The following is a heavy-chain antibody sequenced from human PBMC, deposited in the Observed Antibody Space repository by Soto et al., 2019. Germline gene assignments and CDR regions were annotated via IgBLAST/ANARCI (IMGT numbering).Heavy chain of an antibody. Sequence: QITLKESGPTLVKPTQTLTLTCTFSGFSLSTSGVGVGWIRQPPGKALEWLALIYWDDDKRYSPSLKSRLTITMETSKNQVVLTMTNMHPVDTATYYCAHRRGGSYVWGDYFDYWGQGTLVTVSS. CDR3: AHRRGGSYVWGDYFDY. J-gene: IGHJ4*02. D-gene: IGHD3-16*01. CDR2: IYWDDDK. CDR1: GFSLSTSGVG. V-gene: IGHV2-5*02.